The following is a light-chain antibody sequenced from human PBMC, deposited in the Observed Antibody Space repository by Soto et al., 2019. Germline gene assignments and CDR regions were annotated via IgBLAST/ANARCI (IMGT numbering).Light chain of an antibody. J-gene: IGKJ2*01. Sequence: EIVLTQSPATLSLSPGERATLSCRASQSVSNYLAWYQQKPGQAPRLLMYETAKRDTGIPARFSGSGSGTDFTLTISSLEPEDFAVYYWQHRSRWLRTFGQGTRLEIK. CDR3: QHRSRWLRT. CDR2: ETA. CDR1: QSVSNY. V-gene: IGKV3-11*01.